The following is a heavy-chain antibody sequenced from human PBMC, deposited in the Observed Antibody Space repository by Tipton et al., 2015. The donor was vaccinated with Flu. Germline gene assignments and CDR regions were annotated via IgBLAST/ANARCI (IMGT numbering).Heavy chain of an antibody. CDR2: IWYDGSNK. Sequence: SLRLSCAAPGFTFSSFGMHWVRQAPGKGLEWVAVIWYDGSNKYYADSVKGRFTISRDNSKNTVYLQMNSLRAEDTAIYYCARDKNEFYAFENWAQGTLVTVSS. J-gene: IGHJ4*02. CDR1: GFTFSSFG. CDR3: ARDKNEFYAFEN. D-gene: IGHD2/OR15-2a*01. V-gene: IGHV3-33*01.